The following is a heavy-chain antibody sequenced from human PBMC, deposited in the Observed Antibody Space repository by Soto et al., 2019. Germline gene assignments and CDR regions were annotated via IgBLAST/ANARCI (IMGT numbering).Heavy chain of an antibody. J-gene: IGHJ3*02. CDR1: GFTFYSYA. CDR3: VKDRMAYNSVWDPFDI. V-gene: IGHV3-23*01. CDR2: IGSVGGDT. Sequence: EVQLLESGGGLVQPGGSLRLSCAASGFTFYSYAMSWVRQAPGKGLELVSTIGSVGGDTYYADSVKGRFTISRDDSKNTLLLQMNSLRAEDTAVYYCVKDRMAYNSVWDPFDIWGQGTMVTVSS. D-gene: IGHD1-20*01.